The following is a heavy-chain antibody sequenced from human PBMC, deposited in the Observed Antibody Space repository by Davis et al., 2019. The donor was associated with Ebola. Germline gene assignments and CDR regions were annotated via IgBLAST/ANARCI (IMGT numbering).Heavy chain of an antibody. Sequence: GESLKISCAASGFTFSSYAMSWVRQAPGKGLEWVSAISGSGGSTYYADSVKGRFTISRDNSKNTLYLQMNSLRAEDTAVYYCARVRVVVVPAANKDNYYYYYGMDVWGQGTTVTVSS. V-gene: IGHV3-23*01. CDR3: ARVRVVVVPAANKDNYYYYYGMDV. J-gene: IGHJ6*02. CDR1: GFTFSSYA. D-gene: IGHD2-2*01. CDR2: ISGSGGST.